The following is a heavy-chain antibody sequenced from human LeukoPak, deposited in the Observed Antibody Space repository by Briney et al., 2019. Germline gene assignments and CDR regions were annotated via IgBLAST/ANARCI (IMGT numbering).Heavy chain of an antibody. CDR2: IDWDEDK. Sequence: SGPALLKPTHTLTLTFTFSGFSLTTTGMCVSWIRQPPGKALEWLTRIDWDEDKYYSTSLKTRLTISKDTSKNQVVLTMTNMDPVDTATYYCARRRTGDYFDYWGQGTLVTVSS. D-gene: IGHD3/OR15-3a*01. CDR3: ARRRTGDYFDY. V-gene: IGHV2-70*11. J-gene: IGHJ4*02. CDR1: GFSLTTTGMC.